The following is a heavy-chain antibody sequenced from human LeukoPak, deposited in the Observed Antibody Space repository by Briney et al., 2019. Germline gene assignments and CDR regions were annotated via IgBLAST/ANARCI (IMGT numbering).Heavy chain of an antibody. D-gene: IGHD2-8*01. V-gene: IGHV3-23*01. CDR1: GFTFSSYA. CDR2: ISGSGGST. Sequence: PVGSLRLSCAASGFTFSSYAMSWVRQAPAKGLEWVSAISGSGGSTYYADSVKGRFPISRDNSKNTLYPQMNSLRAEDTAVYYCAKGDVLMVYAFFDYWGQGTLVTVS. CDR3: AKGDVLMVYAFFDY. J-gene: IGHJ4*02.